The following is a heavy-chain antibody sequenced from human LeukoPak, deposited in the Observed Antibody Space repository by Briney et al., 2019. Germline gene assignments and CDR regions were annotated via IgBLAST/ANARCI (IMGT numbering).Heavy chain of an antibody. CDR2: ISGSGDST. J-gene: IGHJ4*02. D-gene: IGHD2-2*01. Sequence: GGSLRLSCAASGFTFSSYGMHWVRQAPGKGLEWVSTISGSGDSTYYADSVKGRFTISRDNSKNTLHLQMNSLRAEDTAVYSCAKGRSGVSSAAINYWDQGTLVTVSS. CDR3: AKGRSGVSSAAINY. V-gene: IGHV3-23*01. CDR1: GFTFSSYG.